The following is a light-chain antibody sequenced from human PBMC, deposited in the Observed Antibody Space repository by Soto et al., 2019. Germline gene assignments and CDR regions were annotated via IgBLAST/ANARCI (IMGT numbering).Light chain of an antibody. J-gene: IGKJ4*01. CDR3: QQYDNVALT. CDR1: HDISAY. V-gene: IGKV1-33*01. CDR2: DAS. Sequence: DVQMTQSPSSLSAAVGDRVTITCQASHDISAYLNWYQHKPGEAPKLLIYDASKLEAGVPSRFSRRRSATDFTFRISSLQPEDIATYYCQQYDNVALTFGGGTKVEIK.